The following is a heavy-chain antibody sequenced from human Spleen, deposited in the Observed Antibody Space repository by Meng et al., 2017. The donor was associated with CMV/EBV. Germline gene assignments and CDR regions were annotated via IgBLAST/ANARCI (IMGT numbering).Heavy chain of an antibody. V-gene: IGHV3-53*01. Sequence: GGSLRLSCAASGFIVSSDNMNWVRQSPGKGLEWVSILYIDGSTSYAASVKGRFTISRDNSKNTLYLQMNSLRAEDTAVYYCAKDLVAAADHYFDYWGQGTLVTVSS. CDR3: AKDLVAAADHYFDY. D-gene: IGHD6-13*01. J-gene: IGHJ4*02. CDR1: GFIVSSDN. CDR2: LYIDGST.